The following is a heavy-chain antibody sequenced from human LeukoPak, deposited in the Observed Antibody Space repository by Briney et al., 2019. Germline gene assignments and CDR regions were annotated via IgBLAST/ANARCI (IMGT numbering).Heavy chain of an antibody. CDR2: ISSSSSYI. CDR1: GFTFSSYS. Sequence: GGSLRLSCAASGFTFSSYSMNWVRQAPGKGLEWVSSISSSSSYIYYADSVKGRFTISRDNAKNSLYLQMNSLRAEDTAVYYCARDDLEEQQLGHMDVWGKGTTVTVSS. CDR3: ARDDLEEQQLGHMDV. D-gene: IGHD6-13*01. V-gene: IGHV3-21*01. J-gene: IGHJ6*03.